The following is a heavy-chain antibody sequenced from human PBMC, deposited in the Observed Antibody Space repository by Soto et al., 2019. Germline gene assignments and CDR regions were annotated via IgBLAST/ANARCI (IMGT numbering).Heavy chain of an antibody. D-gene: IGHD3-3*01. J-gene: IGHJ4*02. Sequence: QVQLVESGGGVVQPGRSLRLSCAASGFTFSSYAMHWVRQAPGKGLEWVAAISYDGSNEYYADSVRGGFTILRDNSKNTLYLQMNSLRAEDTAVYYCAKDYDWSWDYWGQGSVVTVSS. V-gene: IGHV3-30*18. CDR1: GFTFSSYA. CDR3: AKDYDWSWDY. CDR2: ISYDGSNE.